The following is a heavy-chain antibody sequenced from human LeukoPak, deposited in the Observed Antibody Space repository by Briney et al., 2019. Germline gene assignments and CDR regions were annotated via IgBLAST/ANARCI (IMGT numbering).Heavy chain of an antibody. Sequence: PGGSLRLSCAASGFTFSNAWMSWVRQAPWKGLEWVSTISDSGVSTYYADSVEGRFTISRDNSKNTLFLQMNSLRAEDTAVYYCAKDGRNQWLAEYYFDYWGQGTLVTVSS. CDR2: ISDSGVST. CDR1: GFTFSNAW. D-gene: IGHD6-19*01. V-gene: IGHV3-23*01. J-gene: IGHJ4*02. CDR3: AKDGRNQWLAEYYFDY.